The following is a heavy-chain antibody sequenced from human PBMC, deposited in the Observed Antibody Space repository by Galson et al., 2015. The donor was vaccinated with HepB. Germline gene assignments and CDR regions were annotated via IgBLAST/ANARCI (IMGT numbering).Heavy chain of an antibody. CDR1: GYTFTSYE. J-gene: IGHJ6*03. D-gene: IGHD3-9*01. Sequence: SVKVSCKASGYTFTSYEINWVRQATGQGLEWMGWMNANSGNTGYSQKFQGRVTMTRNASISTAYMELSSLTSEDTAVYYCARATQLRYFDYLWPSHYMDVWGKGTTVTVSS. CDR2: MNANSGNT. V-gene: IGHV1-8*01. CDR3: ARATQLRYFDYLWPSHYMDV.